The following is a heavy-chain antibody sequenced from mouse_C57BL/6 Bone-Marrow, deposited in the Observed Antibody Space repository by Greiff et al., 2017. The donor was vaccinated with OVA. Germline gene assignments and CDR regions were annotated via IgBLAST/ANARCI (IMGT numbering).Heavy chain of an antibody. V-gene: IGHV1-85*01. J-gene: IGHJ1*03. CDR3: ARTGQYYGSPYWYFDV. D-gene: IGHD1-1*01. CDR2: IYPRDGST. CDR1: GYTFTSYD. Sequence: QVQLQQSGPELVKPGASVKLSCKASGYTFTSYDINWVKQRPGQGLEWIGWIYPRDGSTKYNEKFKGKATLTVDTSSSTAYMELHSLTSEDSAVYFCARTGQYYGSPYWYFDVWGTGTTVTVSS.